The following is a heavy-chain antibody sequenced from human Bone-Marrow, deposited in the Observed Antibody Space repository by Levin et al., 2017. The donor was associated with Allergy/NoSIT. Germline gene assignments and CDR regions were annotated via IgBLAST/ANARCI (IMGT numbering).Heavy chain of an antibody. D-gene: IGHD3-22*01. CDR2: ISSSSSTI. Sequence: QPGGSLRLSCAASGFTFSSYSINWVRRAPGKGLEWLSYISSSSSTIYYADSVKGRFTISRDNAKNSLYLQMNSLRAEDTAVYYCVRVYSSGYSCDYWGQGTLVTVSS. V-gene: IGHV3-48*04. CDR3: VRVYSSGYSCDY. J-gene: IGHJ4*02. CDR1: GFTFSSYS.